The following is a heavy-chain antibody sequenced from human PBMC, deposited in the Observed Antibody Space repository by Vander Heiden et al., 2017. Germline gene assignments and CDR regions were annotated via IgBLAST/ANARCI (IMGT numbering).Heavy chain of an antibody. Sequence: EAQLLESGGGLVQPGGSLSLSCVVSGFPFSNYGMIWVRQAPGKGLEWVSGISSGGDSTYYTDSLKGRFTISRDNSKNTVYLEMSSLRAEDTAVYFCANVQYPNWLAYWGLGTLVTVSS. J-gene: IGHJ4*02. V-gene: IGHV3-23*01. CDR3: ANVQYPNWLAY. CDR1: GFPFSNYG. CDR2: ISSGGDST. D-gene: IGHD1-1*01.